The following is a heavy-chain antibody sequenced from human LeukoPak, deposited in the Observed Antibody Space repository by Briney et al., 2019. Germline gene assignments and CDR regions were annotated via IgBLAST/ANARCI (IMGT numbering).Heavy chain of an antibody. V-gene: IGHV3-7*01. J-gene: IGHJ3*02. CDR1: GFTFSTFA. CDR3: ARVKGPVNYDAFDI. CDR2: IKQDGSEE. Sequence: GGSLRLSCAASGFTFSTFAMIWVRQAPGKGLEWVANIKQDGSEEYFVDSVKGRFTISRDNSKNTLYLQMNSLRAEDTAVYYCARVKGPVNYDAFDIWGQGTMVTVSS. D-gene: IGHD1-7*01.